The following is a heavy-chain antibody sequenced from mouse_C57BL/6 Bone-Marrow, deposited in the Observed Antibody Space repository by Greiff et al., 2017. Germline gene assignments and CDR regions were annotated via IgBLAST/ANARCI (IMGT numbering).Heavy chain of an antibody. CDR1: GYTFTSYW. D-gene: IGHD1-1*02. J-gene: IGHJ3*01. CDR3: ARGRYCGILAGFAY. CDR2: IDPSDSDT. V-gene: IGHV1-52*01. Sequence: VQLQQPGAELVRPGSSVKLSCKASGYTFTSYWMHWVKQRPIQGLEWIGNIDPSDSDTHYNQKFKDKATLTVDKSSSTAYMQRSSLTSEDSAVYYWARGRYCGILAGFAYWGQGTLVTVAA.